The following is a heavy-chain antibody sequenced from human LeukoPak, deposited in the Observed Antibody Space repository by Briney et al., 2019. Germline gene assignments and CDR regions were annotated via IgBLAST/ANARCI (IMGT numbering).Heavy chain of an antibody. CDR1: GYTFTGYY. D-gene: IGHD6-13*01. Sequence: GASVKVSCKASGYTFTGYYMHWVRQAPGQGLEWMGWINPNSGGTNYAQKFQGRVTMTRDTSISTAYMELSRLRSDDTAVYYCARGGIYSSSWYGFTDAFDIWGQGTMVTVSS. V-gene: IGHV1-2*02. CDR2: INPNSGGT. J-gene: IGHJ3*02. CDR3: ARGGIYSSSWYGFTDAFDI.